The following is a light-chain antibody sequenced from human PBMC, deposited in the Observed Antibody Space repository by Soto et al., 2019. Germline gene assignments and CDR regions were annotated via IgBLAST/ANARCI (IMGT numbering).Light chain of an antibody. J-gene: IGLJ2*01. CDR3: QSYDSSLSGFVV. CDR2: DNN. V-gene: IGLV1-40*01. CDR1: TSNIGAGYD. Sequence: QPVLTQPPSVSGAPGQRVTISCTGGTSNIGAGYDVHWYQQLPGTVPKLLMYDNNNRPSGVPDRFSGSKSGTSASLAITGLQAEDEADYYCQSYDSSLSGFVVFGGGTQLTVL.